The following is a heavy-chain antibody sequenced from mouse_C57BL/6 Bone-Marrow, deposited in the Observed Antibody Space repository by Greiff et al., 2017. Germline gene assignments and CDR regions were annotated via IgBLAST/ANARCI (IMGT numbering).Heavy chain of an antibody. CDR2: INPNNGGT. CDR1: GYTFTDYY. D-gene: IGHD2-4*01. CDR3: AMITTAYYYAMDY. Sequence: EVQLQQSGPELVKPGASVKISCKASGYTFTDYYMNWVKQSHGKSLEWIGDINPNNGGTSYNQKFKGKATLTVDKSSSTAYMELRSLTSEDSAVYYCAMITTAYYYAMDYWGQGTSVTVSS. J-gene: IGHJ4*01. V-gene: IGHV1-26*01.